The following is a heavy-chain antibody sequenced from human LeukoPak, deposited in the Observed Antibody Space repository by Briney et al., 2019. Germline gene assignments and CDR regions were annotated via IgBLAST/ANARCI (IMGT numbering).Heavy chain of an antibody. D-gene: IGHD2/OR15-2a*01. Sequence: GGSLRLSCAASGFTFSSYWMSWVRQAPGKGLEGGANIKQDGSEKYYVDSVKGRFTISRDNAKNCLYLQMNSLRAEDTAVYYCARGPTRANSSDYWGQGTLVTVSS. CDR3: ARGPTRANSSDY. CDR1: GFTFSSYW. CDR2: IKQDGSEK. J-gene: IGHJ4*02. V-gene: IGHV3-7*01.